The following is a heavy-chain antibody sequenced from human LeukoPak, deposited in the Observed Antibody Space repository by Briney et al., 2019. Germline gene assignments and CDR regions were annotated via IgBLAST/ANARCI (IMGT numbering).Heavy chain of an antibody. CDR3: ARDGPSRSYYYYYYYMDV. Sequence: SETLSLTCTVSGGSISSYYWSWIRQPPGKGLEWIGYIYYSGSTNYNPSLKSRVTISVDTSKNQFSLKLSSVTAADTAVYYCARDGPSRSYYYYYYYMDVWGKGTTVTVSS. V-gene: IGHV4-59*12. J-gene: IGHJ6*03. CDR1: GGSISSYY. CDR2: IYYSGST. D-gene: IGHD1-26*01.